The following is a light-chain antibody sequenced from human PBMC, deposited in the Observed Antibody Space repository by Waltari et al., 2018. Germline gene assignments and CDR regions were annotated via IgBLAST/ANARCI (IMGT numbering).Light chain of an antibody. J-gene: IGLJ3*02. Sequence: QSALTQPAPVPGPPGQSITISCTGTSSDISNYNYVSWYQQHPGKAPRLMIFAVTNRPSGVSNRFSGSKSGNTASLTISGLQPEDEGDYYCTSYTSSITWVFGGGTKLTVL. CDR3: TSYTSSITWV. V-gene: IGLV2-14*01. CDR1: SSDISNYNY. CDR2: AVT.